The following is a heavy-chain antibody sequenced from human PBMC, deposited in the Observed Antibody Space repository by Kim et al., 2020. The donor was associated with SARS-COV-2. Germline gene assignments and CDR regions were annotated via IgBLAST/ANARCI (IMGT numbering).Heavy chain of an antibody. D-gene: IGHD3-22*01. CDR1: GGSISSGDYY. CDR2: IYYSGST. Sequence: SETLSLTCTVSGGSISSGDYYWSWIRQPPGKGLEWIGYIYYSGSTYYNPSLKSRVTISVDTSKNQFSLKLSSVTAADTAVYYCARVAIGWLPYDAFDIWGQGTMVTVSS. J-gene: IGHJ3*02. CDR3: ARVAIGWLPYDAFDI. V-gene: IGHV4-30-4*01.